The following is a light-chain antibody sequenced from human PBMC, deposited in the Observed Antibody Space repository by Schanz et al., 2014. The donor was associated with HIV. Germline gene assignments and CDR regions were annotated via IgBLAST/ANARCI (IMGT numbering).Light chain of an antibody. CDR1: SSDVGGYNY. CDR2: EVT. Sequence: QSALAQPPSASGSPGQSVTISCTGTSSDVGGYNYVSWYQQHPGSAPRLIIYEVTKRPSGVPDRFSGSKSGTSASLAISGLRSEDEADYYCAAWDDSLSGVVFGGGTKLTVL. V-gene: IGLV2-8*01. J-gene: IGLJ2*01. CDR3: AAWDDSLSGVV.